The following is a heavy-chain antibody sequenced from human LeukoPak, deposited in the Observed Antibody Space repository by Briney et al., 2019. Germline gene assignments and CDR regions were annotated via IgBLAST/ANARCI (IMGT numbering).Heavy chain of an antibody. CDR1: GGSISSSSYY. V-gene: IGHV4-39*01. D-gene: IGHD3-3*01. CDR2: IYYSGST. CDR3: ATLHHDFWSGYYPPRAFDI. Sequence: SETLSLTCTVSGGSISSSSYYWGWIRQPPGKGLEWIGSIYYSGSTYYNPSLKSRVTISVDTSKNQFSLKLSSVTAADTAVYYCATLHHDFWSGYYPPRAFDIWGQGTMVTVSS. J-gene: IGHJ3*02.